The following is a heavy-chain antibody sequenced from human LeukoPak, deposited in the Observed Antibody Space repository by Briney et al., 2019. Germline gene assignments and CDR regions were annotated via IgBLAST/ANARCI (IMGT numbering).Heavy chain of an antibody. Sequence: ASVKVSCKASGYTFTSYDINWVRQATGQGLEWMGIINPSGGSTSYAQKFQGRVTMTRDTSTSTVYMELSSLRSEDTAVYYCAREGRQGYFDYWGQGTLVTVSS. CDR3: AREGRQGYFDY. J-gene: IGHJ4*02. CDR2: INPSGGST. V-gene: IGHV1-46*01. CDR1: GYTFTSYD.